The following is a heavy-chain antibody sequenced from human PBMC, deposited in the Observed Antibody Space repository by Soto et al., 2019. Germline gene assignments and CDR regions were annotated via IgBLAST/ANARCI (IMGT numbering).Heavy chain of an antibody. CDR1: GGSFSGYY. D-gene: IGHD4-17*01. CDR3: ARGPTTVTYYYYYYGMDV. CDR2: INHSGST. V-gene: IGHV4-34*01. J-gene: IGHJ6*02. Sequence: LSLTCAVYGGSFSGYYWSWIRQPPGKGLEWIGEINHSGSTNYNPSLKSRVTISVDTSKNQFSLKLSSVTAADTAVYYCARGPTTVTYYYYYYGMDVWGQGTTVTVSS.